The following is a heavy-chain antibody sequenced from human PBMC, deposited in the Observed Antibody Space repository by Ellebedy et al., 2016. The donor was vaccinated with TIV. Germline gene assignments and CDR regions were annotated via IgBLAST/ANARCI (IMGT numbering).Heavy chain of an antibody. Sequence: SETLSLTCTVSGYSLSRSSSYRGWFRQPPGKGLEWLGNIYYSGDTDYNPSLKSRVPMSVDTSKNQFSLNLRSVTAADTAVYYCARNPPTYNWVDSWGQGTLVTVSS. CDR2: IYYSGDT. CDR3: ARNPPTYNWVDS. V-gene: IGHV4-39*01. J-gene: IGHJ5*01. CDR1: GYSLSRSSSY.